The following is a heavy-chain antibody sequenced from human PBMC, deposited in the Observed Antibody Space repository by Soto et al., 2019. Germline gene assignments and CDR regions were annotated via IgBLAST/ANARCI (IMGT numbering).Heavy chain of an antibody. CDR2: INAGNGNT. J-gene: IGHJ6*03. V-gene: IGHV1-3*01. Sequence: QVQLVQSGAEVKKPGASVKVSCKASGYTFTSYAMHWVRQAPGQRLEWMGWINAGNGNTKYSQKFQGRVTITRDTSASTADMELSSLRSEDTAVYYCATNYYYYYYMDVWGKGTTVTVSS. CDR3: ATNYYYYYYMDV. CDR1: GYTFTSYA.